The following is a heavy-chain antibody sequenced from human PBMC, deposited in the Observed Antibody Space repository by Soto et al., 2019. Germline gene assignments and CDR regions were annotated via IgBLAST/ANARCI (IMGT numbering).Heavy chain of an antibody. CDR2: LDPNTGYT. CDR3: AGGPYGSKY. J-gene: IGHJ4*02. CDR1: GYTFTHYD. D-gene: IGHD3-10*01. V-gene: IGHV1-8*01. Sequence: ASVKVSCKASGYTFTHYDINWVRQAAGQGLEWMGWLDPNTGYTGYTQNFQARFTMTRNTSINTAYLEVNSLRSEDTAGYYCAGGPYGSKYWGQGTLVTVSS.